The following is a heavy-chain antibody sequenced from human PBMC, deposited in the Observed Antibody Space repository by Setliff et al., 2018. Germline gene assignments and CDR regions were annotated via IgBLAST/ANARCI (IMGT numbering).Heavy chain of an antibody. CDR2: VTTTGGFT. V-gene: IGHV3-11*03. CDR3: AKGGDWDGQHYAFDI. Sequence: TGGSLRLSCEGSGFIFSNYFMSWFRQAPGKGLEWLSYVTTTGGFTKEADSVRGRFSVSRDNSKKSVYLQINDLRAEDTALYFCAKGGDWDGQHYAFDIWGQGTMVTVSS. CDR1: GFIFSNYF. D-gene: IGHD2-21*02. J-gene: IGHJ3*02.